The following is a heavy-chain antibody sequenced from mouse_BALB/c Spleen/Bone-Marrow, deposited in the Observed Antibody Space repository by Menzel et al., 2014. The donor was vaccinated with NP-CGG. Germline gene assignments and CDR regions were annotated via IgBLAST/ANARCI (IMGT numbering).Heavy chain of an antibody. V-gene: IGHV1S81*02. CDR1: GYTFTSYY. CDR3: TRGRRDAMDY. J-gene: IGHJ4*01. CDR2: INPSNGGT. Sequence: QVQLQQPGAELVKPGASVKLSCKASGYTFTSYYMYCVKQRPGQGLEWIGEINPSNGGTNFNEKFKGKATLTVDKSSSTAYMQLSSLTSEDSAAYYCTRGRRDAMDYWGQGTSVTASS.